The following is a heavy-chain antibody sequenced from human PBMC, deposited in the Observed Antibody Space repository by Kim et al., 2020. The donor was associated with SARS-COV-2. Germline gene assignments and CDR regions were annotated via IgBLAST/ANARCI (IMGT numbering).Heavy chain of an antibody. CDR2: IWYDGSNK. CDR1: GFTFSSYG. V-gene: IGHV3-33*01. Sequence: WGSLRLSCAASGFTFSSYGMHWVRQAPGKGLEWVAVIWYDGSNKYYADSVKGRFTISRDNSKNTLYLQMNSLRAEDTAVYYCARDRELWLPYYYYGMDVWGQGTTVTVSS. D-gene: IGHD5-18*01. J-gene: IGHJ6*02. CDR3: ARDRELWLPYYYYGMDV.